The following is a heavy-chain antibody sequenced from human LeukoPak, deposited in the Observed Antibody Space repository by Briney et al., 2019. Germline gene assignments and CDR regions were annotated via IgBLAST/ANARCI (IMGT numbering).Heavy chain of an antibody. V-gene: IGHV4-34*01. D-gene: IGHD3-10*01. Sequence: PSETLSLTCAVYGGSFSGYYWSWIRQPPGKGLEWIGEINHSGSTNYNPSLKSRVTISVDTSKNQFSLKLSSVTAADTAVYYCARRTYYYGSGSQFDYWGQGTLVTVSS. CDR1: GGSFSGYY. CDR2: INHSGST. J-gene: IGHJ4*02. CDR3: ARRTYYYGSGSQFDY.